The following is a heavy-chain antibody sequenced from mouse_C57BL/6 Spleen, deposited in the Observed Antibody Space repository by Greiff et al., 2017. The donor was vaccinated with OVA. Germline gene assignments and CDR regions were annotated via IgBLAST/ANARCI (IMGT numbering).Heavy chain of an antibody. CDR3: LYERNLAWFAY. Sequence: QVQLKQSGAELVRPGASVTLSCKASGYTFTDYEMHWVKQTPVHGLEWIGAIDPETGGTAYNQKFKGKAILTTDKSSSTAYMELRSLTSEDSAVYYCLYERNLAWFAYWGQGTLVTVSA. CDR2: IDPETGGT. V-gene: IGHV1-15*01. CDR1: GYTFTDYE. D-gene: IGHD2-3*01. J-gene: IGHJ3*01.